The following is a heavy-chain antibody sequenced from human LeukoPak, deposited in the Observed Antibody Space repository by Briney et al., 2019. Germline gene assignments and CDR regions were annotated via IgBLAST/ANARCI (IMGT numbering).Heavy chain of an antibody. V-gene: IGHV3-23*01. D-gene: IGHD6-13*01. CDR1: GFTFSSYA. Sequence: PGGSLRLSCAASGFTFSSYAMSWVRQAPGKGPEWVSAINGSGGSTYYADSVKGRFTISRDNSKNTLYLQMNSLRAEDTAVYYCAKDRSLLLIAAAGYWFDPWGQGTLVTVSS. J-gene: IGHJ5*02. CDR2: INGSGGST. CDR3: AKDRSLLLIAAAGYWFDP.